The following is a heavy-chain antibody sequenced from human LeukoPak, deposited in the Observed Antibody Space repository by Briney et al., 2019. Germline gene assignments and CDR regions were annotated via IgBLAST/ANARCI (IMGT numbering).Heavy chain of an antibody. V-gene: IGHV1-24*01. CDR2: FDPEDGET. J-gene: IGHJ5*02. CDR1: GYTLTELS. Sequence: ASVKVSCKVSGYTLTELSMHWVRQAPGTGHEWLGGFDPEDGETIYAQKFQGRVTMPEDTSTDTAYMQLSSLRSGDTAVYYCVRGSGSHGRDWFYPWGQGTLVAVSS. D-gene: IGHD1-26*01. CDR3: VRGSGSHGRDWFYP.